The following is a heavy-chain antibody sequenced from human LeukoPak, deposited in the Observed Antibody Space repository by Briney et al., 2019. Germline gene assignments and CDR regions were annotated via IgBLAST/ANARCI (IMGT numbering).Heavy chain of an antibody. V-gene: IGHV3-23*01. CDR2: ISGSGGST. J-gene: IGHJ4*02. CDR1: GFTFSSYA. CDR3: AKDLAYYDFWSGYYLGY. Sequence: AGGSLRLSCAASGFTFSSYAMSWVRQAPGKGLEWVSAISGSGGSTYYADSVKGRFTISRDNSKNTLYLQVNSLRAEDTAVYYCAKDLAYYDFWSGYYLGYWGQGTLVTVSS. D-gene: IGHD3-3*01.